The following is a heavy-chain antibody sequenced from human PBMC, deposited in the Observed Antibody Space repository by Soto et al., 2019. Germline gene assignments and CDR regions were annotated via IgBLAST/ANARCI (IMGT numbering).Heavy chain of an antibody. CDR3: AKDQYGYSYRTRGIYYFDY. Sequence: GGSLRLSCAASGFTFSSYAMSWVRQAPGKGLEWVSAISGSGGSTYYADSVKGRFTISRDNSKNTLYLQMNSLRAEDTAVYYCAKDQYGYSYRTRGIYYFDYCGQGPLVTVSS. D-gene: IGHD5-18*01. V-gene: IGHV3-23*01. CDR1: GFTFSSYA. J-gene: IGHJ4*02. CDR2: ISGSGGST.